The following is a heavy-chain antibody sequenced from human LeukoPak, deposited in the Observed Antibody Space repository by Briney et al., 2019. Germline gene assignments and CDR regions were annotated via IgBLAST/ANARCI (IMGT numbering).Heavy chain of an antibody. D-gene: IGHD3-3*01. Sequence: SVKVSCKASGGTFSSYAISWVRQAPGQGLEWMGGIIPIFGTANYAQKFQGRVTITADESTSTAYMELSSLRSEDTAVYYCARTPYYDFWSGYYLLYFDYWGQGTLVTVSS. CDR3: ARTPYYDFWSGYYLLYFDY. CDR1: GGTFSSYA. J-gene: IGHJ4*02. CDR2: IIPIFGTA. V-gene: IGHV1-69*13.